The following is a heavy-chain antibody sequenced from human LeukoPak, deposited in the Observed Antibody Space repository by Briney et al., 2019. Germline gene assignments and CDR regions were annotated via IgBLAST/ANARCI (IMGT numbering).Heavy chain of an antibody. D-gene: IGHD3-22*01. CDR2: IYYSGST. CDR1: GGSISSYY. Sequence: SETLSLTCTVSGGSISSYYWSWIRQPPGKGLEWIGYIYYSGSTNYNPSLKSRVTISVDTSKNQFSLKLGSVTAADTAVYYCASGHYYDREFDYWGQGTLVTVSS. J-gene: IGHJ4*02. CDR3: ASGHYYDREFDY. V-gene: IGHV4-59*01.